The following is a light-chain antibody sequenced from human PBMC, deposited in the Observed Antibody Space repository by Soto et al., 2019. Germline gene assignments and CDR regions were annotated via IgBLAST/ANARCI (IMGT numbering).Light chain of an antibody. CDR3: QQYDVLPPT. J-gene: IGKJ5*01. V-gene: IGKV1-33*01. Sequence: DIQMTQSTSSLSASIGDRVNITCQASQGIGTFLNWFQQRPGRAPKLMIYDASTLETGVPSRFSGSGSGSDFTFTISGLQPEDIATYYCQQYDVLPPTFGQGTRLEI. CDR1: QGIGTF. CDR2: DAS.